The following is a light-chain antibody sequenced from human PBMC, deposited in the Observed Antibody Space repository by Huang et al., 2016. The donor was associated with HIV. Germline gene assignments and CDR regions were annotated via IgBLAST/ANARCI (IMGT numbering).Light chain of an antibody. Sequence: EVVLTQSPGTLSLSPGERATLSCRARQGVSGDYLAWYQQRPGQAPRVLIYGVSSRATGIPDRFSGSGSATEFTLTISRLEPEDSAIYYCQQYGSLPFTFGPGTKVDIK. CDR3: QQYGSLPFT. CDR2: GVS. V-gene: IGKV3-20*01. J-gene: IGKJ3*01. CDR1: QGVSGDY.